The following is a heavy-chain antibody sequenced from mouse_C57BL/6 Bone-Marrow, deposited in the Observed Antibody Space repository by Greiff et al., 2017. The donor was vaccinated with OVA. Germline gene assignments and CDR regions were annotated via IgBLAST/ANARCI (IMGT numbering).Heavy chain of an antibody. J-gene: IGHJ3*01. Sequence: VQLQQSGTELVKPGASVKLSCKASGYTFTSYWMHWVKQRPGQGLEWIGNINPSNGGTNYNEKFKSKATLTVDKSSSTAYMQRSSLTSEDSAVYYCARKRNYYGPFAYWGQGTLVTVSA. V-gene: IGHV1-53*01. CDR2: INPSNGGT. CDR3: ARKRNYYGPFAY. D-gene: IGHD2-1*01. CDR1: GYTFTSYW.